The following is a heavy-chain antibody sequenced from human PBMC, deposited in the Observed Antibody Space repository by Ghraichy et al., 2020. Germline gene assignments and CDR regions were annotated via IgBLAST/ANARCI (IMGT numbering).Heavy chain of an antibody. Sequence: SQTLSLTYTVSSVSVSSPNYYWTWIRQPPGRELEWIASIYYSGSTNYNPSLMSRVTISLDTSKNQLSLTLTSVTASDTAVYYCARVFHYTMDVWGQGTTVTVSS. J-gene: IGHJ6*02. V-gene: IGHV4-61*01. CDR2: IYYSGST. CDR3: ARVFHYTMDV. CDR1: SVSVSSPNYY. D-gene: IGHD3-9*01.